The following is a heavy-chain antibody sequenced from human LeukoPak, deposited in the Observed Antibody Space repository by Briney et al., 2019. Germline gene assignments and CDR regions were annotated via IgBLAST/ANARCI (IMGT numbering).Heavy chain of an antibody. CDR2: IWYDGSNK. D-gene: IGHD1-26*01. CDR3: ARDRGLVGAPTFDY. J-gene: IGHJ4*02. Sequence: PGGSLRLPCAPSGFPFSSYGMRWVRQAPGKGLEWVAGIWYDGSNKYYTDSVKGRFTISRDNFKNTLYLQMNSLRAEDTAMYYCARDRGLVGAPTFDYWGQGTLVTVSS. CDR1: GFPFSSYG. V-gene: IGHV3-33*01.